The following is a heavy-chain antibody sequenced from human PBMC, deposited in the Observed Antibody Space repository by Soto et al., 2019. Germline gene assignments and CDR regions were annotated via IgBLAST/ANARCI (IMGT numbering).Heavy chain of an antibody. Sequence: QVQLVESGGGVVQPGRSLRLSCAASGFTFSSYGMHWVRQAPGKGLEWVAVISYYGTNKYYADSVKGRFTISRDNSKNTLYLQMNSLRAEDTAVYYCAKGPYDFWSGYPSYWGQGTLVTVSS. V-gene: IGHV3-30*18. CDR2: ISYYGTNK. CDR1: GFTFSSYG. D-gene: IGHD3-3*01. J-gene: IGHJ4*02. CDR3: AKGPYDFWSGYPSY.